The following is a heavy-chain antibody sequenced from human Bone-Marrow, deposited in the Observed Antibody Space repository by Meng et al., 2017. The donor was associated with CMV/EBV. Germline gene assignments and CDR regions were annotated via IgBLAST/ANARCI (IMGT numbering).Heavy chain of an antibody. CDR2: ISAYNGNT. J-gene: IGHJ6*02. V-gene: IGHV1-18*01. CDR1: GYTFTSYG. Sequence: ASVKVSCKASGYTFTSYGISWVRQAPGQGLEWMGWISAYNGNTNYAQKLQGRVTMTTDTSTSTAYMELRSLRSEDTAVYYCARVYYDFWSGYSRGYYYYGMDVWGQGTTVTVSS. D-gene: IGHD3-3*01. CDR3: ARVYYDFWSGYSRGYYYYGMDV.